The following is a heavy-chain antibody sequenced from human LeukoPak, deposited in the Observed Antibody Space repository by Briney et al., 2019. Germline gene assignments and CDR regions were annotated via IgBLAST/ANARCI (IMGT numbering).Heavy chain of an antibody. Sequence: ASVKVSCKASGFTFTSSAKQWVRQARGQRLEWIGWIVVGSGNTNYAQKFQERVTITRDMSTSTAYMELSSLRSEDTAVYYCAAPTDYFSGMDVWGQGTTVTVSS. CDR3: AAPTDYFSGMDV. CDR1: GFTFTSSA. CDR2: IVVGSGNT. V-gene: IGHV1-58*02. J-gene: IGHJ6*02.